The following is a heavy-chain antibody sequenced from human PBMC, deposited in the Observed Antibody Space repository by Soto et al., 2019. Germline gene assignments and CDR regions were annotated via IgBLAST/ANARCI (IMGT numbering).Heavy chain of an antibody. CDR2: IYNSGST. V-gene: IGHV4-59*08. D-gene: IGHD3-16*01. CDR1: GGSISGYY. J-gene: IGHJ4*02. Sequence: PSETLSLTCTVSGGSISGYYWSWIRLPPGKGLEWIGHIYNSGSTNYNPSLKSRVTISLDTSKNQFSLKLSSVTAADTAVYYCASHIIGGIALGYWGQGTLVTVSS. CDR3: ASHIIGGIALGY.